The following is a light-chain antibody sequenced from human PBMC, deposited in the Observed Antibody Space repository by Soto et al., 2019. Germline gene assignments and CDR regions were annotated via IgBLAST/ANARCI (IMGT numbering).Light chain of an antibody. Sequence: VLTQPPSASGTPGQRVTISCSGSSSNIGSNYVNWYQHLPGTAPKLLIYSDDQRPSGVPDRFSGSKSGTSASLAISGLQSEDEGDYFCAAWNDNPNGPGYVFGTGTKVTVL. J-gene: IGLJ1*01. V-gene: IGLV1-44*01. CDR2: SDD. CDR1: SSNIGSNY. CDR3: AAWNDNPNGPGYV.